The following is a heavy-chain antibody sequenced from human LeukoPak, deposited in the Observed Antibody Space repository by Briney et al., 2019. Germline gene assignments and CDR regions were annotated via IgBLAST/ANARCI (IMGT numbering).Heavy chain of an antibody. V-gene: IGHV1-69*13. CDR2: IIPIFGTA. J-gene: IGHJ6*02. Sequence: SVKVSCKASGGTFSSYAISWVRQAPGQGLEWMGGIIPIFGTANYAQKFQGRVTITADESTSTAYMELSSLRSEDTAVYYCAREGYSSTPRYYYYGMDVWGQGTTVTVSS. D-gene: IGHD6-13*01. CDR1: GGTFSSYA. CDR3: AREGYSSTPRYYYYGMDV.